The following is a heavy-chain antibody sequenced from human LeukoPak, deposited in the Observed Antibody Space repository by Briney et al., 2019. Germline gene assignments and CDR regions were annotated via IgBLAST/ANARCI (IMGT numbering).Heavy chain of an antibody. Sequence: SETLSLTCAVYGGSFSGYYWSWIRQPPGKGLEWIGEINHSGSTNYNPSLKSRVTISVDTSKNQFSLKLSSVTAADTAVYYCARVALGYCSSTSCYGVYYYYYYGMDVWGQGTTVTASS. CDR2: INHSGST. D-gene: IGHD2-2*01. CDR1: GGSFSGYY. V-gene: IGHV4-34*01. J-gene: IGHJ6*02. CDR3: ARVALGYCSSTSCYGVYYYYYYGMDV.